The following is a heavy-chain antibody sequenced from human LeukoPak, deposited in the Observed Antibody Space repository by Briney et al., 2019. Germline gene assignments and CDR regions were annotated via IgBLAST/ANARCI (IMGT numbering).Heavy chain of an antibody. CDR1: GFTFSSYS. Sequence: PGGSLRLSCAASGFTFSSYSMNWVRQAPGKGLEWVSSISSSSSYIYYADSVKGRFTISRDNAKNSLYLQMNSLRAEDTAVYYCASVMVRGVISYDAFDIWGQGTMVTVSS. CDR2: ISSSSSYI. V-gene: IGHV3-21*01. CDR3: ASVMVRGVISYDAFDI. J-gene: IGHJ3*02. D-gene: IGHD3-10*01.